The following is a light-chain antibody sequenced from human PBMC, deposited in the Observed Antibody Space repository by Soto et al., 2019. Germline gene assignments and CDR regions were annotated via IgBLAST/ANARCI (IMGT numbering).Light chain of an antibody. CDR1: QSLLHSNGYKY. Sequence: DIVMTQSPLSLPVTPGEPASISCRSSQSLLHSNGYKYLDWYLQKPGQSPQLLIYLGSLRASGVPNRFSGSGSGTDFTLKISRVEAEDVGVYYCMKSLQTPWTFGQGTKV. J-gene: IGKJ1*01. CDR2: LGS. V-gene: IGKV2-28*01. CDR3: MKSLQTPWT.